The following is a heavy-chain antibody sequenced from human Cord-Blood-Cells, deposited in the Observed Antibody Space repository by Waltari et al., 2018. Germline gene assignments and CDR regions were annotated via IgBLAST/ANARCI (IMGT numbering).Heavy chain of an antibody. J-gene: IGHJ4*02. CDR1: GGSISSSSYY. CDR3: ARSPTGAEFDY. V-gene: IGHV4-39*01. Sequence: QLQLQESGPGLVKPSETLSLTCTVSGGSISSSSYYWGWIRQPPGKGLEWIGSIYYSGSTYYNPSLKSRVTISVDTSKNQFSLKLSSVTAADTAVYYCARSPTGAEFDYWGQGTLVTVSS. D-gene: IGHD7-27*01. CDR2: IYYSGST.